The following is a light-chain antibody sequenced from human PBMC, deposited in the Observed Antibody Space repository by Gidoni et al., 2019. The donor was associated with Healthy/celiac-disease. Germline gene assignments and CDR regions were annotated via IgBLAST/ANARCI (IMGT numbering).Light chain of an antibody. CDR3: MQALQTPTT. Sequence: DIVLTQSPLSLPVTPGEPASISCRSSQSLLHSNGYNYLDWYLQKPGQSPQLLIYLGSNRASGVADRFSGSGSGTDFTLKSSRVEADDVGVYYCMQALQTPTTFGQGTKVEIK. J-gene: IGKJ1*01. CDR2: LGS. CDR1: QSLLHSNGYNY. V-gene: IGKV2-28*01.